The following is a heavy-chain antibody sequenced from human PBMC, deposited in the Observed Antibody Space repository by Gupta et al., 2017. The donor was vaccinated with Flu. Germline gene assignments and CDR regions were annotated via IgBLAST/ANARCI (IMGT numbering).Heavy chain of an antibody. J-gene: IGHJ5*02. CDR3: VLSRVDGNSKWVDP. Sequence: QIHLVQSGAEVKEPGASVKVSCKASGYAFTSFGLTWVRQAPGQGLEWMGWISPNNGNTNYAQKFRGRATMTTDASTSTAYMELRSLTSDDTAVDEGVLSRVDGNSKWVDPWGQGTRGTVSS. V-gene: IGHV1-18*01. D-gene: IGHD6-19*01. CDR1: GYAFTSFG. CDR2: ISPNNGNT.